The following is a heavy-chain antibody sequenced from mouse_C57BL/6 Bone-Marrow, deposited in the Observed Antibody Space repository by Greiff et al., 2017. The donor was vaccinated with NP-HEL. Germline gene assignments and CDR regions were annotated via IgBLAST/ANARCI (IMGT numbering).Heavy chain of an antibody. J-gene: IGHJ2*01. CDR2: IYPGDGDT. Sequence: QVQLQQSGPELVKPGASVKISCKASGYAFSSSWMNWVKQRPGKGLEWIGRIYPGDGDTNYNGKFKGKATLTADKSSSTAYMQLSSLTSEDSAVYFCARRKHYFDYWGQGTTLTVSS. V-gene: IGHV1-82*01. CDR1: GYAFSSSW. CDR3: ARRKHYFDY.